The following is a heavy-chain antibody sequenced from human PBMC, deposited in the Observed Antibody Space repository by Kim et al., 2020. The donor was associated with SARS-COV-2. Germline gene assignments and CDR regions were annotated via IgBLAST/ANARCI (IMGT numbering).Heavy chain of an antibody. CDR1: GFTFSSYG. Sequence: GGSLRLSCAASGFTFSSYGMHWVRQAPGKGLEWVTVIWYDGSNKYYADSVKGRFTISRDNSKNTLYLQMNSLRAEDTAVYYCARGGGDIVVVPAASDAFDIWGQGTMVTVSS. CDR2: IWYDGSNK. CDR3: ARGGGDIVVVPAASDAFDI. J-gene: IGHJ3*02. D-gene: IGHD2-2*01. V-gene: IGHV3-33*08.